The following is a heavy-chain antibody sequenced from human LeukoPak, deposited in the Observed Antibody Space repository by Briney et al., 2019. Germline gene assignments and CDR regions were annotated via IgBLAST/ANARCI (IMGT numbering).Heavy chain of an antibody. CDR2: IYSGGDT. CDR3: EGWERPFDY. CDR1: GFTVSGNY. J-gene: IGHJ4*02. Sequence: PGGSLRLSCAASGFTVSGNYMSWVRQAPGKGLECVAVIYSGGDTYYADSVKGRFTISKDNSRNTLYLQMNSLRAEDTAVYYCEGWERPFDYWGQGTLVTVSS. D-gene: IGHD1-26*01. V-gene: IGHV3-53*01.